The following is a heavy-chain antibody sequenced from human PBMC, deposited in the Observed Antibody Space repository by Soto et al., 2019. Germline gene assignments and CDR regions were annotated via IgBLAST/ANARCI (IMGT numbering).Heavy chain of an antibody. Sequence: GGSLRLSCAASGFTFSLYSMVWVRQAPGKGLEWVASITSSSSYIYYEDSLKGRFSISRDNAKNSLFLQLDSLRAEDTAVYFCVRARSTDSRPDYWGQGTLVTVSS. V-gene: IGHV3-21*01. CDR2: ITSSSSYI. D-gene: IGHD3-22*01. CDR3: VRARSTDSRPDY. J-gene: IGHJ4*02. CDR1: GFTFSLYS.